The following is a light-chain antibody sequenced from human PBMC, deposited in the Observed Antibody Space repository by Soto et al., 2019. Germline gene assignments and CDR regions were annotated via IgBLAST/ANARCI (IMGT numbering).Light chain of an antibody. CDR1: QSVSEF. CDR2: DAS. V-gene: IGKV3-11*01. CDR3: QPRSKWPVT. Sequence: EVVLTQSPATLSLSPGERATLSCRASQSVSEFLAWYQQKPGQAPRLLLYDASNMATGIPARFSGSGSWTDFTLTISSLEAEDCALDYCQPRSKWPVTFGGGTKVEIK. J-gene: IGKJ4*01.